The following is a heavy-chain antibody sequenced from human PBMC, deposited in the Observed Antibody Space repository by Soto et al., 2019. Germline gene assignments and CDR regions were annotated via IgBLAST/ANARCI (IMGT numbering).Heavy chain of an antibody. CDR2: IYYSGST. CDR3: AREPSYYYGSGSPH. V-gene: IGHV4-31*03. D-gene: IGHD3-10*01. J-gene: IGHJ4*02. CDR1: GGSISSGGYY. Sequence: QVQLQESGPGLVKPSQTLSLTCTVSGGSISSGGYYWSWIRQHPGKGLEWIGYIYYSGSTYYNPSPKSRVTISVDTSKNQFSLKLSSVPAADTAVYYCAREPSYYYGSGSPHWGQGTLVTVSS.